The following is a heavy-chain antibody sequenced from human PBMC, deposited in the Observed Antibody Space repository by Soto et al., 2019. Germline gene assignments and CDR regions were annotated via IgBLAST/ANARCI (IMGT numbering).Heavy chain of an antibody. V-gene: IGHV3-30-3*01. Sequence: QVQLVESGGGVVQPGRSLRLSCAASGFTFSSYAMHWVRQAPGKGLEWVAVISYDGSNKYYADSVKGRFTISRDNSKNTLYLQMNSLRAEETAVYYCARDRDYYDSSGTVVEWGQGTLVTVSS. D-gene: IGHD3-22*01. CDR1: GFTFSSYA. CDR3: ARDRDYYDSSGTVVE. J-gene: IGHJ4*02. CDR2: ISYDGSNK.